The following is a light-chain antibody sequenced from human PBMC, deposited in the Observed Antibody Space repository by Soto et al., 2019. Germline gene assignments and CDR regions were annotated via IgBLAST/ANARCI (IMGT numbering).Light chain of an antibody. J-gene: IGKJ1*01. CDR2: EAA. CDR1: QYIHNY. CDR3: QQSNNYPWT. V-gene: IGKV1-5*03. Sequence: DIQMTQSPSTLSASVGNRVTITCRASQYIHNYLAWYQQKPGEAPKLLIYEAANLESGVPSRFSGSGTGTEFTLTISSLQPDDLATYYCQQSNNYPWTFGQGTRVEI.